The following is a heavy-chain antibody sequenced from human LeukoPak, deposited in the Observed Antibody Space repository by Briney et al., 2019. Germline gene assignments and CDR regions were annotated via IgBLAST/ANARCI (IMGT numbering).Heavy chain of an antibody. CDR3: ARGWVWFDP. Sequence: GGSLRLPCAPSGFTVSTNYMSWVRQAPGKGLEWVSVIYSGGNTYYTDSVKGRFTISRDNSKNTLYLQMNSLRAEDTALYYCARGWVWFDPWGQGALVTVSS. CDR2: IYSGGNT. CDR1: GFTVSTNY. V-gene: IGHV3-53*01. J-gene: IGHJ5*02. D-gene: IGHD6-13*01.